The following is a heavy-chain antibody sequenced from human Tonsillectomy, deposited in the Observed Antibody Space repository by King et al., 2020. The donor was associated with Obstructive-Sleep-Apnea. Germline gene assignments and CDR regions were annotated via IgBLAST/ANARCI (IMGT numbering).Heavy chain of an antibody. CDR2: IYYSGSS. CDR3: ARAPYGSGIIDWFDP. V-gene: IGHV4-59*01. J-gene: IGHJ5*02. Sequence: LQLQESGPGLVKPSETLSLTCTVSGGSIGTYYWSWIRQPPGKGLEWIGYIYYSGSSNYNPSLKRQVTITVDTTKNQFSLMLSSVTAAATAVYYCARAPYGSGIIDWFDPWGQGTLVTVSS. CDR1: GGSIGTYY. D-gene: IGHD3-10*01.